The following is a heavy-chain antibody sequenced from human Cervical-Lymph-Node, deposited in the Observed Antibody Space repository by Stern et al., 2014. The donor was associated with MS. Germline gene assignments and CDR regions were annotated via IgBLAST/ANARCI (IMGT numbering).Heavy chain of an antibody. CDR2: MSNSGTT. D-gene: IGHD5-18*01. CDR1: GASMKNFY. J-gene: IGHJ4*02. Sequence: QVQLQESGPGRVQPSETLSLTCTVSGASMKNFYLNWIRQPPEKGLEWIGHMSNSGTTYYDPSLKSRVTMSMDASKQQFSLRLTSVTAVDTAVYFCARGRHTAMVTSGRYFDLWGQGTLVTVSS. CDR3: ARGRHTAMVTSGRYFDL. V-gene: IGHV4-4*07.